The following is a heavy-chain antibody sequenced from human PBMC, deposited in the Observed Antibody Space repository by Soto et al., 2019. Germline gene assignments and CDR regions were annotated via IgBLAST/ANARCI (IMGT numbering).Heavy chain of an antibody. V-gene: IGHV1-69*08. CDR2: IIPILGIA. CDR3: ARDGATYCGGDCYSFDY. J-gene: IGHJ4*02. Sequence: QVQLVQSGAEVKKPGSSVKVSCKASGGTFSSYTISWVRQAPGQGLEWMGRIIPILGIANYAQKFQGRVTITADKSTSTAYMELSSLRSEDTAVYYCARDGATYCGGDCYSFDYWGQATLVTVSS. CDR1: GGTFSSYT. D-gene: IGHD2-21*02.